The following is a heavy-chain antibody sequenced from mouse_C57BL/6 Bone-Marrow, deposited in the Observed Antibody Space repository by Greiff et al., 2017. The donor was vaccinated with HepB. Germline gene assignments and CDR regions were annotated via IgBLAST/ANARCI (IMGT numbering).Heavy chain of an antibody. Sequence: QVQLQQPGAELVMPGASVKLSCKASGYTFTSYWMHWVKQRPGQGLEWIGEIDPSDSYTNYNQKFKGKSTLTVDKSSSTAYMQLSSLTSEDSAVYYCAREGITTVVWYFDVWGTGTTVTVSS. CDR2: IDPSDSYT. CDR3: AREGITTVVWYFDV. J-gene: IGHJ1*03. D-gene: IGHD1-1*01. V-gene: IGHV1-69*01. CDR1: GYTFTSYW.